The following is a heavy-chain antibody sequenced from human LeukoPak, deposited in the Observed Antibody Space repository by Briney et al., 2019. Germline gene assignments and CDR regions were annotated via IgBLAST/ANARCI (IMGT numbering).Heavy chain of an antibody. D-gene: IGHD6-19*01. J-gene: IGHJ6*02. V-gene: IGHV3-21*01. CDR3: ARALSSGWYESRYYYYGMDV. Sequence: PGGSLRLSCAASGFTFSSYSMNWVRQAPGKGLEWVSSISSSSSYIYYADSVKGRFTISRDNAKNSLYLQMNSLRAEDTAVYYCARALSSGWYESRYYYYGMDVWGQGTTVTVSS. CDR1: GFTFSSYS. CDR2: ISSSSSYI.